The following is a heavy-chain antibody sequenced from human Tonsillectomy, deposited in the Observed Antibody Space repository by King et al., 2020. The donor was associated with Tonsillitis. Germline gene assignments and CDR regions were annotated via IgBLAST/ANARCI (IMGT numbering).Heavy chain of an antibody. D-gene: IGHD3-10*02. CDR3: ARGPLNGHYVGYFDY. J-gene: IGHJ4*02. CDR1: GFTFDDYA. Sequence: VQLVESGGGLVQPGRSLRLSCGASGFTFDDYAMHWVRQAPGKGLEWVSVITWGCGLIGYADSVKGRFLISRDNAKNSLYLQMNSMRDEDTALYYCARGPLNGHYVGYFDYWGQGALVTVSS. V-gene: IGHV3-9*01. CDR2: ITWGCGLI.